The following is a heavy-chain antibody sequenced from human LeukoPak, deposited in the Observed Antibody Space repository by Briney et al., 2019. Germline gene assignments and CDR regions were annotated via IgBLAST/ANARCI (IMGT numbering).Heavy chain of an antibody. CDR2: ISGSGGST. D-gene: IGHD3-3*01. V-gene: IGHV3-23*01. Sequence: GGSLRLSCAASGFTFSSYAMSWVRQAPGKGLEWVSGISGSGGSTFYADSVKGRFTISRDNFRNTLFLQMNSLRAEDTAVYYCAKDDNLEWGNFDYWGQGTLVTVS. CDR3: AKDDNLEWGNFDY. CDR1: GFTFSSYA. J-gene: IGHJ4*02.